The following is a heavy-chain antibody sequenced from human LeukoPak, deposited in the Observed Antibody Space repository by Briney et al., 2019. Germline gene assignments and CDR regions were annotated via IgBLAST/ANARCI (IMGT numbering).Heavy chain of an antibody. CDR2: DYCGGNT. Sequence: SETLSLTCTVSGSSVTTDSYCWGWIRQPPGMGLEWIGYDYCGGNTNYDPSLKRRVTISVDTSKNQFSLTLTSVTAADTAVYFCARDHFGSLDSWGQGILVTVSS. J-gene: IGHJ4*02. CDR3: ARDHFGSLDS. CDR1: GSSVTTDSYC. V-gene: IGHV4-61*01. D-gene: IGHD3-10*01.